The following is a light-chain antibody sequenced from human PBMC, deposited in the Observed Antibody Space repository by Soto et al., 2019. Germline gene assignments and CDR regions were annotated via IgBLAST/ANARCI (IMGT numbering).Light chain of an antibody. CDR2: AAS. V-gene: IGKV1-39*01. J-gene: IGKJ1*01. Sequence: DIQMNPSPSSLSASVGDIVTITCRASQSISSYLNWYQQKPGKAPKLLIYAASSLQSGVPTRFSGSESGTDVTLTISSLQPEDFATYYCQRSYSTPRTFGQGTKVEIK. CDR1: QSISSY. CDR3: QRSYSTPRT.